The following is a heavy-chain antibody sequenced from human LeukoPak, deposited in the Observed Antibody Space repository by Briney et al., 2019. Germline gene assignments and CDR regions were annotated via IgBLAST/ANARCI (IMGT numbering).Heavy chain of an antibody. V-gene: IGHV1-46*01. CDR1: GYTFTSYY. J-gene: IGHJ4*02. CDR3: ARVFSFALRVFDY. D-gene: IGHD3-10*01. Sequence: ASVKVSCKASGYTFTSYYMHWVRQAPGQGLEWMGIINPSGGSTSYAQKFQGRVTMTRDMSTSTVYMELSSLRSEDTAVYYCARVFSFALRVFDYWGQGNPGHRLL. CDR2: INPSGGST.